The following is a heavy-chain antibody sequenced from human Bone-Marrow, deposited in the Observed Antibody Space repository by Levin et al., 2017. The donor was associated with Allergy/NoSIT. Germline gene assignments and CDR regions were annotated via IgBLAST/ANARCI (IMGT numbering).Heavy chain of an antibody. CDR3: ARDSCSGGSCYPNAFDI. J-gene: IGHJ3*02. CDR2: IIPIFGTA. CDR1: GGTFSSYA. V-gene: IGHV1-69*13. D-gene: IGHD2-15*01. Sequence: EASVKVSCKASGGTFSSYAISWVRQAPGQGLEWMGGIIPIFGTANYAQKFQGRVTITADESTSTAYMELSSLRSEDTAVYYCARDSCSGGSCYPNAFDIWGQGTMVTVSS.